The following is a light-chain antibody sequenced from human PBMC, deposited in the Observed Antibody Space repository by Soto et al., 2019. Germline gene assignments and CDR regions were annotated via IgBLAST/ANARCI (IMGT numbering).Light chain of an antibody. J-gene: IGKJ1*01. CDR3: QHYNSYSEA. V-gene: IGKV1-5*03. Sequence: DIQMTQSPSTLSGSVGDRVTITCRASQTISSWLAWYQQKPGKAPKLLIYKASTLKSGVPSRFSGSGSGTEFTLTIGSLQADDFATYYCQHYNSYSEAFGQGTKVDIK. CDR2: KAS. CDR1: QTISSW.